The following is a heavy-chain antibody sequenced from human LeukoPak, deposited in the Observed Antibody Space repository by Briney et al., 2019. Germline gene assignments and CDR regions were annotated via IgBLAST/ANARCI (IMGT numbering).Heavy chain of an antibody. J-gene: IGHJ4*02. CDR1: GGSFSGYY. V-gene: IGHV4-34*01. CDR2: INHSGST. CDR3: ATGETGSTLGGY. D-gene: IGHD1-1*01. Sequence: SETLSLTCAVYGGSFSGYYWSWIRQPPGKGLEWIGEINHSGSTNYNPSLKSRVTISVDTSKNQFSLKLSSVTAADTAVYYCATGETGSTLGGYWGQGTLVTVSS.